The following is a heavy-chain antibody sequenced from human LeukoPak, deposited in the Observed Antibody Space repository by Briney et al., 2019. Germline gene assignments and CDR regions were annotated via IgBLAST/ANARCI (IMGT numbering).Heavy chain of an antibody. V-gene: IGHV3-9*01. D-gene: IGHD3-22*01. CDR2: ISWNSDSI. CDR3: AKEYYYDSSGYLIGALDY. J-gene: IGHJ4*02. Sequence: GGSLRLSCAASGFTFDDYGMHWVRQAPGKGLEWVSGISWNSDSIGYADSVKGRFTISRDNAKNSLYLQMNSLRAKDTALYYCAKEYYYDSSGYLIGALDYWGQGTLVTVSS. CDR1: GFTFDDYG.